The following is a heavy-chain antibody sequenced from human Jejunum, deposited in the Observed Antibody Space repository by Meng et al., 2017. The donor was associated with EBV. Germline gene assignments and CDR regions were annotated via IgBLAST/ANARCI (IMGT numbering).Heavy chain of an antibody. CDR1: GGSVISGSYY. D-gene: IGHD3-22*01. CDR2: VSDYGST. V-gene: IGHV4-61*01. Sequence: QVHLQESGPGLVKPSETRSLTCAGSGGSVISGSYYWSWIRQPPGKGLEWIGFVSDYGSTRYNSSLKSRITISADTSKNQFSLKLTSVTPADTAIYYCARDFSSGYFAYWGQGTLVTVSS. J-gene: IGHJ4*02. CDR3: ARDFSSGYFAY.